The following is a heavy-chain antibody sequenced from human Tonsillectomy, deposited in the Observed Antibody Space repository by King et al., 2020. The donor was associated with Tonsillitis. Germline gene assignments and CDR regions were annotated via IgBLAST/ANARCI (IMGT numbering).Heavy chain of an antibody. CDR2: INPSGGST. J-gene: IGHJ5*02. CDR3: ARDTPDFGDWGRWFDP. D-gene: IGHD4-17*01. Sequence: QLVQSGAEVKKPGASVKVSCKASGYTFTSYYIHWVRQAPGQGLEWMGIINPSGGSTTYAQKFQDRVTMTRDTSTSTVYMELSSLRSDDTAVYYCARDTPDFGDWGRWFDPWGQGTLVTVSS. V-gene: IGHV1-46*01. CDR1: GYTFTSYY.